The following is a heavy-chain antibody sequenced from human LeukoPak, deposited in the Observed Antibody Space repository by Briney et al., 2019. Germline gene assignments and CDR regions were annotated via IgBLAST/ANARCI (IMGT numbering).Heavy chain of an antibody. CDR2: IRSKAYGGTT. V-gene: IGHV3-49*04. CDR3: ARDDRYYYDSSGYHLHAHAPDY. D-gene: IGHD3-22*01. J-gene: IGHJ4*02. Sequence: PGGSLRLSCTASGFTFGDYAMSWVRHAPGKGLEWVGCIRSKAYGGTTEYAASVKGRFTISRDDSKSIAYLQMNSLRAEDTAVYYCARDDRYYYDSSGYHLHAHAPDYWGQGTLVTVSS. CDR1: GFTFGDYA.